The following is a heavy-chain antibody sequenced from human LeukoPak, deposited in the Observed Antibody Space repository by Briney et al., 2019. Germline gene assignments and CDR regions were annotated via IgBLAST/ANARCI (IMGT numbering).Heavy chain of an antibody. Sequence: PSETLSLTCSVSGDSISIYYWSWIRQPPGKGLEWIGYIYDSGSTNYNPSLKSRVTISVDTSKNQFSLKLNSVTAADTAVYYCARGGGAGYNVGDYWGQGTLVTVSS. CDR3: ARGGGAGYNVGDY. CDR2: IYDSGST. V-gene: IGHV4-59*01. J-gene: IGHJ4*02. CDR1: GDSISIYY. D-gene: IGHD5-24*01.